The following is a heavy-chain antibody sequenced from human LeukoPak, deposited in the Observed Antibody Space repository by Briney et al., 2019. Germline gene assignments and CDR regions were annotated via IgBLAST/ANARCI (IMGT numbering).Heavy chain of an antibody. J-gene: IGHJ3*02. V-gene: IGHV1-69*05. CDR1: GGTFSSYA. CDR2: IIPIFGTA. Sequence: SAVKFSCKASGGTFSSYAISWVRQAPGQGLEWMGRIIPIFGTANYAQKFQGRVTITTDESTSTAYMELSSLRSEDTAVYYCAVTWGDGGAFDTWGQGTLVTVSS. CDR3: AVTWGDGGAFDT. D-gene: IGHD7-27*01.